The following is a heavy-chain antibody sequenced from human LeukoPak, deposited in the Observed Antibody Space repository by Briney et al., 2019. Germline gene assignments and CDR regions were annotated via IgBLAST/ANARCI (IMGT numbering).Heavy chain of an antibody. J-gene: IGHJ3*02. CDR3: ARLMWFEYGDYGDAFDI. CDR2: IYPGDYDT. CDR1: GYDFSTYY. V-gene: IGHV5-51*01. Sequence: GESLKISCKGSGYDFSTYYIGWVRQLPGKGLEWMGVIYPGDYDTTYSPSFEDEVTMSVDKSSSSAYLQWRSLKASDTAMYYCARLMWFEYGDYGDAFDIWGQGTMVTVSS. D-gene: IGHD4-17*01.